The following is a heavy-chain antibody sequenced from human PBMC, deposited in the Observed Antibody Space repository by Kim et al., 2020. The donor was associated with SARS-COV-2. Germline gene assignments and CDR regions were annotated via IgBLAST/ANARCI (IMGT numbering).Heavy chain of an antibody. V-gene: IGHV4-39*01. D-gene: IGHD6-19*01. CDR2: IYYSGST. J-gene: IGHJ5*02. CDR3: ARPEYSSGGYKVS. Sequence: SETLSLTCTVSGGSISSSSYYWGWIRQPPGKGLEWIGSIYYSGSTYYNPSLKSRVTISVDTSKNQFSLKLSSVTAADTAVYYCARPEYSSGGYKVSWGQGPLVIVSS. CDR1: GGSISSSSYY.